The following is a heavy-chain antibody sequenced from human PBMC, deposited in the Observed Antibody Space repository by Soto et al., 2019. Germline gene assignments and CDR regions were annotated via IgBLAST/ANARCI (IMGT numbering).Heavy chain of an antibody. CDR2: MNPNSGNT. Sequence: ASVKVSCKASGYTFTSYYMHWVRQATGQGLEWMGWMNPNSGNTGYAQKFQGRVTMTRNTSISTAYMELSSLRSEDTAVYYCAAHEGGNFDYWGQGTLVTVSS. D-gene: IGHD2-15*01. J-gene: IGHJ4*02. CDR1: GYTFTSYY. CDR3: AAHEGGNFDY. V-gene: IGHV1-8*02.